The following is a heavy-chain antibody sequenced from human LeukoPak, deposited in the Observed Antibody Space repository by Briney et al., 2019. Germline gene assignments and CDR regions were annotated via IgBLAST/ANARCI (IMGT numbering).Heavy chain of an antibody. CDR1: GFTFSSYS. J-gene: IGHJ3*02. Sequence: PGGSLRLSCAASGFTFSSYSMNWVRQAPGKGLEWVSSISSSSSYIYYADSVKGRFTVSRDNAKNSLYLQMNSLRAEDTAVYYCACSSGWYRGGAFDIWGQGTMVTVSS. CDR3: ACSSGWYRGGAFDI. CDR2: ISSSSSYI. D-gene: IGHD6-19*01. V-gene: IGHV3-21*01.